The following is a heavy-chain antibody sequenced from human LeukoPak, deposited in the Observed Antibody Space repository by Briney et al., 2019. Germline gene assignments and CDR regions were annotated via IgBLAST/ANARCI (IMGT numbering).Heavy chain of an antibody. CDR2: IYYSGST. V-gene: IGHV4-31*03. D-gene: IGHD4-17*01. J-gene: IGHJ4*02. CDR1: GGSISSGGYY. CDR3: AREISYGDYHHYFDY. Sequence: PSQTLSLTCTVSGGSISSGGYYWSWIRQHPGKGLEWIGYIYYSGSTYYNPSLKSRVTISVDTSKNQFSLKLSSVTAVDTAVYYCAREISYGDYHHYFDYWGQGTLVTVSS.